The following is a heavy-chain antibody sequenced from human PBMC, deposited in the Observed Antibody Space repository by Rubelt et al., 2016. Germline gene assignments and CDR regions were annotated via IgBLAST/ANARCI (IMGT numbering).Heavy chain of an antibody. J-gene: IGHJ6*02. CDR3: AKDESYYGIDV. CDR1: GFVFSSYG. V-gene: IGHV3-30*02. Sequence: QVQLVESGGGVVQPGGSLRLSCAASGFVFSSYGIHWVRQAPGKGLEWVASVRYDGRNKNYADSVRGRFTISRDNSKNTLYLQLHSLRVEDTAVYYCAKDESYYGIDVWGQGTTVTVSS. CDR2: VRYDGRNK.